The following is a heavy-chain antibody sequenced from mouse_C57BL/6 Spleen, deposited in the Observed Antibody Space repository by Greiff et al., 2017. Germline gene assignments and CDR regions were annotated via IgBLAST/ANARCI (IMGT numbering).Heavy chain of an antibody. J-gene: IGHJ4*01. CDR1: GYTFTSYW. D-gene: IGHD2-4*01. Sequence: QVQLQQSGAELVKPGASVKMSCKASGYTFTSYWITWVKPRPGQGLEWIGDIYPGSGSTNYNEKFKSKATLTVDTSSSTAYMQLSSLSSEDSAVYYCARFLYDYDEGAMDYWGQGTSVTVSS. CDR3: ARFLYDYDEGAMDY. CDR2: IYPGSGST. V-gene: IGHV1-55*01.